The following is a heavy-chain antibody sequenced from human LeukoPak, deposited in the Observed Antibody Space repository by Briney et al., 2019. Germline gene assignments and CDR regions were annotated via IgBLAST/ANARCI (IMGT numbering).Heavy chain of an antibody. Sequence: GSLRLSCAASGFTFSSYWMSWVRQAPGRGLEWVANIKQDGSEKYYVDSVKGRFTISRDDAKNSLYLQMNSLRAEDTAVYYCARDRRRKERSGSYYWGQGTLVTVSS. V-gene: IGHV3-7*01. D-gene: IGHD1-26*01. CDR3: ARDRRRKERSGSYY. J-gene: IGHJ4*02. CDR1: GFTFSSYW. CDR2: IKQDGSEK.